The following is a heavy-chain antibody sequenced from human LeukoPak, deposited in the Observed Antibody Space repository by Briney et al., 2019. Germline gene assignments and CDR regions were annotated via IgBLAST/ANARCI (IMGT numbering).Heavy chain of an antibody. V-gene: IGHV3-21*01. J-gene: IGHJ4*02. CDR2: ISSSSSYI. Sequence: GGSLRLSCAASGFTFSSYRMNWVRQAPGRGLEWVSSISSSSSYIYYADSVKGRFTISRDNAKNSQYLQMNSLRAEDTAVYYCARDPWTNSDYDGFDYWGQGTLVTVSS. CDR1: GFTFSSYR. D-gene: IGHD5-12*01. CDR3: ARDPWTNSDYDGFDY.